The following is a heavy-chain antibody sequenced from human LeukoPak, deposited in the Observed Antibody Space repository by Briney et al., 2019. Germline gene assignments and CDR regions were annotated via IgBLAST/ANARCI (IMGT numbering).Heavy chain of an antibody. CDR1: GFTLSNYW. V-gene: IGHV3-7*05. J-gene: IGHJ4*02. CDR2: IKQDGSEK. D-gene: IGHD3-10*01. Sequence: GGSLRLSCEVSGFTLSNYWMSWVRQAPGKGLEWVANIKQDGSEKYYLDSVKGRFTISRDNAKKSLYLQMNSLRAEDRAVYYCARCHGSGSYYNVFAYWGQGTLVTVSS. CDR3: ARCHGSGSYYNVFAY.